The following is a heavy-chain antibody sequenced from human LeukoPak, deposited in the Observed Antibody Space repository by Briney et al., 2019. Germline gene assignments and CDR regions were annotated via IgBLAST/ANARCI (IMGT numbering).Heavy chain of an antibody. CDR1: GFSFSGYV. J-gene: IGHJ4*02. V-gene: IGHV3-30*02. CDR2: VRGDGTQQ. Sequence: GGSLRLSCAASGFSFSGYVMHWVRQAPGKGLEWVAFVRGDGTQQYYADSVEGRFIISRDNSKNTVYLQMNSLRAEDTAVYYCAKDNGGYAFDYWGQGTLVTVSS. D-gene: IGHD5-12*01. CDR3: AKDNGGYAFDY.